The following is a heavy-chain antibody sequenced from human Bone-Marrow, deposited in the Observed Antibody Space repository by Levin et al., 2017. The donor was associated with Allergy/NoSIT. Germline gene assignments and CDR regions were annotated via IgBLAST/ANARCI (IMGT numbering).Heavy chain of an antibody. Sequence: LSLTCAASGFTFRSFAMHWVRQAPGKGPEWVAVISYDGNIQYYADSVKGRFTISRDNSMDTLYLQMNSLRPEDTAVYYCARVVQGFKGYFDDWGQGTLVTVSS. CDR1: GFTFRSFA. CDR3: ARVVQGFKGYFDD. D-gene: IGHD6-6*01. CDR2: ISYDGNIQ. J-gene: IGHJ4*02. V-gene: IGHV3-30*03.